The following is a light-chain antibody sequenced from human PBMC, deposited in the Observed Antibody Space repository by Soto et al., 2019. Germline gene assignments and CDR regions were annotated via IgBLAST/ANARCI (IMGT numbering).Light chain of an antibody. J-gene: IGLJ1*01. Sequence: QSALTQPRSASGSPGQSITISCTGTSSDVGGYNYVSWYQQHPAKAPKLIIFDVSKRPSGVPNRFSGSKSGNTASLTISGLRAEHEADYYCCSYVGRNTYVFGTGTKLTVL. CDR3: CSYVGRNTYV. CDR2: DVS. V-gene: IGLV2-11*01. CDR1: SSDVGGYNY.